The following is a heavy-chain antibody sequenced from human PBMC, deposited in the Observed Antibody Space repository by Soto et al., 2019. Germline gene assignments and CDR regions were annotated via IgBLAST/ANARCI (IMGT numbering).Heavy chain of an antibody. CDR3: ARVPDY. CDR2: INYSGST. J-gene: IGHJ4*02. V-gene: IGHV4-39*07. D-gene: IGHD2-2*01. Sequence: PSETLSLTCTVSGDSIRSSGCYWGWIRQPPGKGLEWIGNINYSGSTYYNPSLQSRVTISVDRSKNQFSLKLSSVTAADTAVYYCARVPDYWGQGILVTVSS. CDR1: GDSIRSSGCY.